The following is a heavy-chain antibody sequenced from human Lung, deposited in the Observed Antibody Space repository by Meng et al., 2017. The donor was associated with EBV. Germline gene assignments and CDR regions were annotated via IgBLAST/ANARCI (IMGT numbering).Heavy chain of an antibody. D-gene: IGHD3-22*01. J-gene: IGHJ4*02. V-gene: IGHV4-34*01. CDR1: GGSFSGYY. CDR3: ARGRIIGDSSGYSDY. CDR2: INHSGST. Sequence: QVQRTQWGAGLLTPSETLSLTCAVYGGSFSGYYWSWIRQPPGKGLEWIGEINHSGSTNYNPSLKSRVTISVDTSKNQFSLKLSSVTAADTAVYYCARGRIIGDSSGYSDYWGQGTLVTGSS.